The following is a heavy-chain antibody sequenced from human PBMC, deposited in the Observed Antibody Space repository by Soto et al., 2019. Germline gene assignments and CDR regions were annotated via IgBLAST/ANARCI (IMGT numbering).Heavy chain of an antibody. V-gene: IGHV4-39*02. D-gene: IGHD6-13*01. Sequence: SETLSLTCTVSGGSISSSSYYWGWIRQPPGKGLEWIGSIYYSGSTYYNPSLKSRVTISVDTSKNQFSLKLSSVTAADTAVYYCAKDRDIAAAGETYFDYWGQGTLVTVSS. CDR1: GGSISSSSYY. J-gene: IGHJ4*02. CDR3: AKDRDIAAAGETYFDY. CDR2: IYYSGST.